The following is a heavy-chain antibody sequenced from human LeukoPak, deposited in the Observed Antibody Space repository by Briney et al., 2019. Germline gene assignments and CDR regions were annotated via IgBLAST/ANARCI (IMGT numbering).Heavy chain of an antibody. J-gene: IGHJ4*02. V-gene: IGHV3-21*01. CDR3: ASGLRFLEWLCSYFDY. Sequence: GGSLRLSCAASGFTFSSYSMNWVRQAPGKGLEWVSSISSSSSYIYYADSVKGRFTISRDNAKNSLYLQMNSLRAEDTAVYYGASGLRFLEWLCSYFDYWGQGTLVTVSS. CDR1: GFTFSSYS. D-gene: IGHD3-3*01. CDR2: ISSSSSYI.